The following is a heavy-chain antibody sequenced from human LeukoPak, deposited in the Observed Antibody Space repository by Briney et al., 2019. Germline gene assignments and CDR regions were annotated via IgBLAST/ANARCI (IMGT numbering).Heavy chain of an antibody. V-gene: IGHV4-59*08. J-gene: IGHJ4*02. CDR3: ARHIWGNDYGGNQHTGFDY. CDR1: GGSISSYY. Sequence: SETLSLTCTVSGGSISSYYWSWIRQPPGKGLEWIGYIYYSGSTNYNPSLKSRVTISVDTSKNQFALKLSSVTAADTSVYYRARHIWGNDYGGNQHTGFDYWGKGTLVTVFS. CDR2: IYYSGST. D-gene: IGHD4-23*01.